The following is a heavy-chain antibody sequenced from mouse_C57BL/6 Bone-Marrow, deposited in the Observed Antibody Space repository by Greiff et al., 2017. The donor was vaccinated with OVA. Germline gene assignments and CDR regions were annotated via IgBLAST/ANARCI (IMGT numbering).Heavy chain of an antibody. D-gene: IGHD1-1*01. J-gene: IGHJ1*03. V-gene: IGHV1-26*01. Sequence: EVQLQQSGPELVKPGASVKISCKASGYTFTDYYMNWVKQSHGKSLEWIGDINPNNGGTSYNQKFKGKATLTVDKSSNTAYMELRRLTSENSAVYDCARYFDYYGSKYFDVWGTGTTVTVSS. CDR3: ARYFDYYGSKYFDV. CDR1: GYTFTDYY. CDR2: INPNNGGT.